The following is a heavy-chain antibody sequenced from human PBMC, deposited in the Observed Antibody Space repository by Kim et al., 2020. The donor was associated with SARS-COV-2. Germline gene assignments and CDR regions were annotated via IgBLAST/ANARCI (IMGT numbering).Heavy chain of an antibody. CDR3: TTGGIYSSGWYFGDFDY. Sequence: VKGRFTISRDDSKNTLYLQMNSLKTEDTAVYYCTTGGIYSSGWYFGDFDYWGQGTLVTVSS. V-gene: IGHV3-15*01. J-gene: IGHJ4*02. D-gene: IGHD6-19*01.